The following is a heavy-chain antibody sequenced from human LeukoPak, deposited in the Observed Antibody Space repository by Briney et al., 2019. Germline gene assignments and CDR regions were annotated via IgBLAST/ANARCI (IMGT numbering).Heavy chain of an antibody. V-gene: IGHV3-11*04. J-gene: IGHJ4*02. CDR2: ISSSGSTI. D-gene: IGHD6-19*01. Sequence: GGSLRLSCAASGFTFSDYYMSWIRQAPGKGLEWVSYISSSGSTIYYADSVKGRFTISRDNAKNSLYLQMNSLRAEDTAVYYCARHQFDYTSACGYDYWGQGTQVTVSS. CDR1: GFTFSDYY. CDR3: ARHQFDYTSACGYDY.